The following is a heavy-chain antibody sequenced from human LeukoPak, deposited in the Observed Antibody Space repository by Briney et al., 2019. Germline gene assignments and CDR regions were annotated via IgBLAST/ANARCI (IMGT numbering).Heavy chain of an antibody. CDR1: GFTFSSYA. Sequence: GGSLRLSCAASGFTFSSYAMSWVRQAPGKGLEWVSAISGSGGSTYYADSVKGRFTISRDNSKNTLYLQMNSPRAEDTAVYYCAKARYGDYNNAVDYWGQGTLVTVSS. V-gene: IGHV3-23*01. D-gene: IGHD4-17*01. CDR3: AKARYGDYNNAVDY. CDR2: ISGSGGST. J-gene: IGHJ4*02.